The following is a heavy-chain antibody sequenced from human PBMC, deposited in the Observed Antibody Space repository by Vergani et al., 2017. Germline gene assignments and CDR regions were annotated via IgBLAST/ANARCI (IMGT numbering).Heavy chain of an antibody. CDR2: IQKDGIDK. CDR3: ARVGRQLQVAFDI. J-gene: IGHJ3*02. D-gene: IGHD1-26*01. Sequence: QVQLVESGGGVVQPGESLTLSCAASGFPFSTYGMHWVRQAPGKGLEWVAFIQKDGIDKFYADSVRGRFTISRDISKNTLYLEMNSLRAEDTAVYYCARVGRQLQVAFDIWGQGTMVTVSS. CDR1: GFPFSTYG. V-gene: IGHV3-30*02.